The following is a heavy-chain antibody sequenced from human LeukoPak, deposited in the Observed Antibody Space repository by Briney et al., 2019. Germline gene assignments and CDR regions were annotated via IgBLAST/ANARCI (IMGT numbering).Heavy chain of an antibody. D-gene: IGHD3-10*01. Sequence: PGGSLRLSCAASGFTFGNAWMTWVRQAPGKGLEWVGRIKSKTDGATTDYAAPVKGRFTISRDDSENTLYLQMNSLRPEDTALYYCAKEGDYYGSGSHRDAFDMWGQGTMVTVSS. V-gene: IGHV3-15*01. CDR1: GFTFGNAW. CDR3: AKEGDYYGSGSHRDAFDM. J-gene: IGHJ3*02. CDR2: IKSKTDGATT.